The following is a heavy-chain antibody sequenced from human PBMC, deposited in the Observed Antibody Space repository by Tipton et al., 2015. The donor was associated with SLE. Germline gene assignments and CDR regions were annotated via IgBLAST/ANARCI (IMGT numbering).Heavy chain of an antibody. CDR2: IDYRGST. J-gene: IGHJ4*02. V-gene: IGHV4-31*03. CDR3: AREGCSPSRCQFFFDS. CDR1: GGSISSGGYY. Sequence: TLSLTCSISGGSISSGGYYWTWIRQKTGKGLEWIGNIDYRGSTRYHPSLESRVSISKDTSKNQFSLNLNSVTAADTALYYCAREGCSPSRCQFFFDSWGQGRMVTVSS. D-gene: IGHD2-15*01.